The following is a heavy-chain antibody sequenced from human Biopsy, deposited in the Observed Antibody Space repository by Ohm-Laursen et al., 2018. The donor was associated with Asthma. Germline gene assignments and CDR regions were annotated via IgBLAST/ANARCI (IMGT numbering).Heavy chain of an antibody. J-gene: IGHJ4*02. CDR1: GYSLADLS. V-gene: IGHV1-24*01. D-gene: IGHD4-17*01. Sequence: ASVKVSCKISGYSLADLSMHWVRQAPGQGLEWMGGHDHEEGGTVNARRFQGRVTMAEDTSTDTAYMELSSLSSDDTAVYYCASDFPKDYVRYNFQFWGQGTLVTVSS. CDR3: ASDFPKDYVRYNFQF. CDR2: HDHEEGGT.